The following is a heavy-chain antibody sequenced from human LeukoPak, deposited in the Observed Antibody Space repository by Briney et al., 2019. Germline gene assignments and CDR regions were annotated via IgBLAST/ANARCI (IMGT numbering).Heavy chain of an antibody. D-gene: IGHD3-22*01. V-gene: IGHV4-61*01. CDR1: GGSVSSGSYY. CDR2: IYYSGST. J-gene: IGHJ4*02. CDR3: ARGKEGDYDSSGYYSY. Sequence: SETLSLTCTVSGGSVSSGSYYWSWIRQPPGKGLEWIGYIYYSGSTYYNPSLKSRVTISVDTSKNQFSLKLSSVTAADTAVYYCARGKEGDYDSSGYYSYWGQGTLVTVSS.